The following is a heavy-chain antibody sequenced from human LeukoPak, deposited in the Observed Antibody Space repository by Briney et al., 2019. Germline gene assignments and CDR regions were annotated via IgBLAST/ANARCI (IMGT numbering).Heavy chain of an antibody. CDR2: ISTYNSPR. Sequence: ATLKVSSKPSRHSSNTFGIPWVRQAPGPGLQRLGRISTYNSPRKYAGKFQGRVSMTTVTSTNTSYMELRSMRSDDTAVYFCANVAKGRYFFYYMDVWGKGTTVTVS. CDR3: ANVAKGRYFFYYMDV. D-gene: IGHD2-15*01. CDR1: RHSSNTFG. V-gene: IGHV1-18*01. J-gene: IGHJ6*03.